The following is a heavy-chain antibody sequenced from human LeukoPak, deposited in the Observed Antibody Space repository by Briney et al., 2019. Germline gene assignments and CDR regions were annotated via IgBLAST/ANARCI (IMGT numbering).Heavy chain of an antibody. Sequence: GGSLRLSCAASGFTFSNAWMSWVRQAPGKGLEWVGRIKSKTDGGTTDYAAPVKGRFTISRDDSKNTLYLQMNSLKTEDTAVYYCTTDRVISQVGLIYYYYYMDVWGKGTTVTVSS. CDR2: IKSKTDGGTT. CDR1: GFTFSNAW. J-gene: IGHJ6*03. D-gene: IGHD2/OR15-2a*01. CDR3: TTDRVISQVGLIYYYYYMDV. V-gene: IGHV3-15*01.